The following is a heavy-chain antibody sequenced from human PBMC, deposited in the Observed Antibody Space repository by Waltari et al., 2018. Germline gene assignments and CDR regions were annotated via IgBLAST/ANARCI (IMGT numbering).Heavy chain of an antibody. CDR3: ARRVVGATKLYYFDY. CDR2: IIPIFGTA. Sequence: QVQLVQSGAEVKKPGSSVKVSCKASGGTFSSYAISWVRQAPGQGLEWMGGIIPIFGTANYAQKFQGRFTITADESTSTAYMELSSLRSEDTAVYYCARRVVGATKLYYFDYWGQGTLVTVSS. J-gene: IGHJ4*02. CDR1: GGTFSSYA. V-gene: IGHV1-69*12. D-gene: IGHD1-26*01.